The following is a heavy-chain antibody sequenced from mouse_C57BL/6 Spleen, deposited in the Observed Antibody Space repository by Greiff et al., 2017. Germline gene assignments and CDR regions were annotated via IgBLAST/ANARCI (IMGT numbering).Heavy chain of an antibody. V-gene: IGHV1-69*01. CDR2: IDPSDSYT. J-gene: IGHJ2*01. D-gene: IGHD3-1*01. CDR3: ARSGLTPYYFDY. CDR1: GYTFTSYW. Sequence: QVQLQQPGAELVMPGASVKLSCKASGYTFTSYWMHWVKQRPGQGLEWIGEIDPSDSYTNYNQKFKGKSTLTVDKSSSTAYMQLSSLTSEDSAVYYCARSGLTPYYFDYWGQGTTLTVSS.